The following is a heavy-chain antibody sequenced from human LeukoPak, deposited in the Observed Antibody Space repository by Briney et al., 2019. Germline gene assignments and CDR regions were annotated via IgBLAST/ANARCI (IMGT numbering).Heavy chain of an antibody. CDR3: ARGVKSSGWYSYFDY. Sequence: SETLSLTCTVSGGSISSSSYYWGWIRQPPGKGLEWIGSIYYSGSTYYNPSLKSRVTISVDTSKNQFSLKLSSVTAADTAVYYCARGVKSSGWYSYFDYWGQGTLVTVSS. J-gene: IGHJ4*02. V-gene: IGHV4-39*01. D-gene: IGHD6-19*01. CDR1: GGSISSSSYY. CDR2: IYYSGST.